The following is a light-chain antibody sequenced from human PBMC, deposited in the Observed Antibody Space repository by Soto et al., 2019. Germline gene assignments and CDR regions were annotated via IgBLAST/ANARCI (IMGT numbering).Light chain of an antibody. CDR3: QQYNSYSPVT. J-gene: IGKJ1*01. CDR2: DAS. V-gene: IGKV1-5*01. Sequence: DIQMTQSPSTLSASVGDRVTITCRASQSISSWLAWYQQKPGKAPKLLIYDASSLESGVPSRFSGSGSGTEFTLTISSLQPDDFSTSYCQQYNSYSPVTFGQGTMVEIK. CDR1: QSISSW.